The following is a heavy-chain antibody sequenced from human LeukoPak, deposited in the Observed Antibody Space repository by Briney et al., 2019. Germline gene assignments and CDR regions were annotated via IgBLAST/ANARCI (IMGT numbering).Heavy chain of an antibody. V-gene: IGHV1-18*01. CDR3: ARASRMVRGVITPPLVDY. CDR2: ISAYNGNT. Sequence: GASVKVSCKASGYTFTSYGISWVRQAPGQGLEWMGWISAYNGNTNYAQKLQGRVTMTIDTSTSTAYMELRSLRSDDTAVYYCARASRMVRGVITPPLVDYWGQGTLVTVSS. CDR1: GYTFTSYG. J-gene: IGHJ4*02. D-gene: IGHD3-10*01.